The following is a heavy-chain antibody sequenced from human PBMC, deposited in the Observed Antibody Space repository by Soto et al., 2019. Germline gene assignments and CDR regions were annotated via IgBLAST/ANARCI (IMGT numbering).Heavy chain of an antibody. V-gene: IGHV1-2*04. CDR2: INPNSGGT. J-gene: IGHJ3*02. Sequence: QVQLVQSGAEVKKPGASVKVSCKASGYTFTGYYMPWVRQAPGQGLVWMGWINPNSGGTNYAQKFQGWVTMPSDTPISTAYMELSRLRSDATAVYYCASGSIAEGAGYCSGASGYKGYAFDIWAQGRIVTFSS. CDR1: GYTFTGYY. CDR3: ASGSIAEGAGYCSGASGYKGYAFDI. D-gene: IGHD2-15*01.